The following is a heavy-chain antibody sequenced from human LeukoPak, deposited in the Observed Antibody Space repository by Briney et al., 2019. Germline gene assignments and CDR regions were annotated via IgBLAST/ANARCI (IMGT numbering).Heavy chain of an antibody. CDR3: ARVNIVATILLSYFDY. J-gene: IGHJ4*02. D-gene: IGHD5-12*01. CDR2: IYHSGST. Sequence: SETLSLTCTVSGYSISSGYYWGWIRQPPGKGLEWIGSIYHSGSTYYNPSLKSRVTISVDTSKNQFSLKLSSVTAADTAVYYCARVNIVATILLSYFDYWGQGTLVTVSS. CDR1: GYSISSGYY. V-gene: IGHV4-38-2*02.